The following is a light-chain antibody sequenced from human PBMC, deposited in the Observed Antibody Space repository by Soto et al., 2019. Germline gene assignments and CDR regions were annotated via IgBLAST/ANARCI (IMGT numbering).Light chain of an antibody. CDR3: QQYNSYPWT. V-gene: IGKV1-5*03. Sequence: DIQITQSPSTLSASVGDRVTIPFRASQSISSWLAWYQQKPGKAPKLLIYKASTLESGVPSNFSGSGSGTEFTLSISSLQPEDFATYYCQQYNSYPWTFGQGTKVDIK. CDR1: QSISSW. J-gene: IGKJ1*01. CDR2: KAS.